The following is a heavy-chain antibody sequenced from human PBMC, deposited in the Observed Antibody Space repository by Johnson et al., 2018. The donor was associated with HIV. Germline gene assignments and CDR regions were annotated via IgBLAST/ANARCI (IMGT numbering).Heavy chain of an antibody. V-gene: IGHV3-23*04. CDR2: VNGGGGST. J-gene: IGHJ3*02. CDR3: AREHRYYYDI. CDR1: GFSFSNYA. Sequence: VLLVESGGGWVQPGGSLRLSCAASGFSFSNYAMTWVRQAPGKGLEWVSTVNGGGGSTYYADSVKGRFTISRDNSKNTLYLQMNSLRAEDTAVYYCAREHRYYYDIWGQGTMVTVSS. D-gene: IGHD3-10*01.